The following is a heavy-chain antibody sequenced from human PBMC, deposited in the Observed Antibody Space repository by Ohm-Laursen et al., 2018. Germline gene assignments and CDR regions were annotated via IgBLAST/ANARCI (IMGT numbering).Heavy chain of an antibody. CDR3: ARWSLVELGYCTNGVCSNPDY. J-gene: IGHJ4*02. D-gene: IGHD2-8*01. V-gene: IGHV1-18*01. CDR2: ISAYNGNT. Sequence: GSSVKVSCKASGYTFTSYGISWVRQAPGQGLEWMGWISAYNGNTNYAQKLQGRVTMTTDTSTSTAYMELRSLRSDDTAVYYCARWSLVELGYCTNGVCSNPDYWGQGTLVTVSS. CDR1: GYTFTSYG.